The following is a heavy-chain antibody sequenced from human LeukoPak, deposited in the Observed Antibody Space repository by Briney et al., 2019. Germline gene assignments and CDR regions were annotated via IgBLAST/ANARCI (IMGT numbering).Heavy chain of an antibody. Sequence: GGTLRLSCAASGFTFSNAWMSWVRQAPGKGPEWVGRIKNKVDGGTTDYAAPVKGRFTISRDDSKSTLYLQMDSLKPEDTAVYYCSTRAGWEFLTEFWGQGTLVTVSS. CDR3: STRAGWEFLTEF. V-gene: IGHV3-15*01. J-gene: IGHJ4*02. CDR1: GFTFSNAW. CDR2: IKNKVDGGTT. D-gene: IGHD3-10*01.